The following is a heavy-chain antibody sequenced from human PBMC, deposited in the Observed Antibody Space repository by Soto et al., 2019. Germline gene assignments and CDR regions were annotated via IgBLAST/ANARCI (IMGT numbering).Heavy chain of an antibody. D-gene: IGHD6-19*01. V-gene: IGHV3-23*01. Sequence: LSCATSVVTFSSDAMSCVRHAPGKGLEWVSAMSGSGGSTYYADSVKGRFTISRDDSKNTLYLQMNSLRAEDTAVYYCAKDREGSGWYPHYYGMDVWGQGTTVTVSS. CDR1: VVTFSSDA. J-gene: IGHJ6*02. CDR2: MSGSGGST. CDR3: AKDREGSGWYPHYYGMDV.